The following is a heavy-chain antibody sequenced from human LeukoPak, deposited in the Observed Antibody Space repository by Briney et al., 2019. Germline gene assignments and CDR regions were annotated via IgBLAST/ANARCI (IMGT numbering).Heavy chain of an antibody. CDR3: ARGAVDNMASGY. J-gene: IGHJ4*02. D-gene: IGHD5-12*01. CDR2: IYYSGST. V-gene: IGHV4-59*08. CDR1: GGSISSYY. Sequence: SETLSLTCTVSGGSISSYYWSWIRQPPGKGLERIGYIYYSGSTNYNPSLKSRVTISVDTSKNQFSLKLSSVTAADTAVYYCARGAVDNMASGYWGQGTLVTVSS.